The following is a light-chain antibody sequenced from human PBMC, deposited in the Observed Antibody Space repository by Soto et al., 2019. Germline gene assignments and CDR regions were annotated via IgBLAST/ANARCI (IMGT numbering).Light chain of an antibody. CDR1: QTVNFN. CDR2: GAS. J-gene: IGKJ2*01. V-gene: IGKV3-15*01. CDR3: QQYNNSPRT. Sequence: EIVMTQSPATLSVSPGERATLSCRASQTVNFNVAWYQQKVGQAPRLLISGASTRASGVPSRFSGSGSGTEFTLTISGLQSEDFAIYYCQQYNNSPRTFGQGTNLEI.